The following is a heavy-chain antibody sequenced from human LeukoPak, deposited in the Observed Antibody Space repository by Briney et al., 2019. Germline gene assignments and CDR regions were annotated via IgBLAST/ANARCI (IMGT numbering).Heavy chain of an antibody. CDR1: GFTVSSSY. J-gene: IGHJ5*02. CDR3: PKERRGRFDP. CDR2: IYSGGNT. V-gene: IGHV3-53*01. Sequence: GGFLRLSCAASGFTVSSSYMSWVRQAPGKGLEWVSVIYSGGNTYYADSVKGRFTISRDNSKNTLYLQMNSLRAEDTAVYYCPKERRGRFDPWGQGTLVTVSS.